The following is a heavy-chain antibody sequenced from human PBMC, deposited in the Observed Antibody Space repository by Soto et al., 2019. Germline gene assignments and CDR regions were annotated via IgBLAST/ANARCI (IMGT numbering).Heavy chain of an antibody. Sequence: QLQLQESGPGLVKPSETLSLTCTVSGGSISSSSYYWGWIRQPPGKGLEWIGSIYYSGSTYYNPSLKSRVTISVDTSKNQFSLKLSSVTAADTAVYYCARLYCSGGSCYWGYWGQGTLVTVSS. CDR2: IYYSGST. V-gene: IGHV4-39*01. CDR3: ARLYCSGGSCYWGY. J-gene: IGHJ4*02. D-gene: IGHD2-15*01. CDR1: GGSISSSSYY.